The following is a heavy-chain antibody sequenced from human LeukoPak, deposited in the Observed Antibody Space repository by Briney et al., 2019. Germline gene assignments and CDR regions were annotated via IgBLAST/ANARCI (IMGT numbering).Heavy chain of an antibody. D-gene: IGHD3-22*01. CDR3: AHGAWDSSGLDAFDI. J-gene: IGHJ3*02. Sequence: SGPTLVKPTQTLTLTCTFSGFSLNTTGVGVVWIRQPPGKALEWLALIYWDDDKRYSPSLKSRLTITKDTSKNQVVLTMTNMDPVDTATYYCAHGAWDSSGLDAFDIWGQGTMVTVSS. CDR1: GFSLNTTGVG. CDR2: IYWDDDK. V-gene: IGHV2-5*02.